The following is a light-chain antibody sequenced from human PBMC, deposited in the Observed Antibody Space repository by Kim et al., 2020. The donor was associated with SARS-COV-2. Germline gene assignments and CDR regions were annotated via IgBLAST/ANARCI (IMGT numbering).Light chain of an antibody. CDR2: DAS. Sequence: ETVLRQSPGTLRLYPGERATLSCRASQSVRSSFLAWYQQKPGQAPRLLIYDASSRASGIADRFSGRGSGTDFTLTISRLESEDSAVYYCQQYGNLPLTFGGGTKVDIK. CDR3: QQYGNLPLT. CDR1: QSVRSSF. J-gene: IGKJ4*01. V-gene: IGKV3-20*01.